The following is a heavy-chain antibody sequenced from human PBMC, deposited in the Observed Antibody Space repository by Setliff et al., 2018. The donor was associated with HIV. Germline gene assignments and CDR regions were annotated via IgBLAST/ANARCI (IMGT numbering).Heavy chain of an antibody. D-gene: IGHD6-19*01. CDR3: ARETRSGWYDLAY. CDR1: GYTFTDYY. CDR2: VDPEDGET. J-gene: IGHJ4*02. V-gene: IGHV1-69-2*01. Sequence: ASVKVSCKASGYTFTDYYMHWVQQAPGKGLEWMGRVDPEDGETIYAEKFQGRVTMTGDTYTSTVYMEVSSLRSEDTAVYFCARETRSGWYDLAYWGQGTLVTVSS.